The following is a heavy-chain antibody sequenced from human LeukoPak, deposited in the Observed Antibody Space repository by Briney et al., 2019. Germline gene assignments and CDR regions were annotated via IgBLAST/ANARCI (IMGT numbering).Heavy chain of an antibody. CDR3: ATQSITLVVVISPFDY. J-gene: IGHJ4*02. Sequence: GGSLRLSCAASGFTCSTFPMHWVRQAPGKGLEWVALIQDDGATTNYADSVRGRFTISRDNSKSTVYLQMNSLKPDDTAVYYCATQSITLVVVISPFDYWGQGTLVTVSS. CDR2: IQDDGATT. D-gene: IGHD3-22*01. CDR1: GFTCSTFP. V-gene: IGHV3-30*02.